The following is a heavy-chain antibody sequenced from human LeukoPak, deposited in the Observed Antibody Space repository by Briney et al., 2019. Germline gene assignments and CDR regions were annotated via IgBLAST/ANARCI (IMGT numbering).Heavy chain of an antibody. CDR1: GYSFNTHW. V-gene: IGHV5-51*01. CDR2: ILPGDSDT. CDR3: ATQVNYYERSEDAFDI. J-gene: IGHJ3*02. Sequence: GAALKFSSKGSGYSFNTHWIWWVRQLARGREEWRVIILPGDSDTRYSPSLRSQVTISADTSISTSFLQWSRLTASDTVFYYCATQVNYYERSEDAFDIWGQGTMVTVSS. D-gene: IGHD3-22*01.